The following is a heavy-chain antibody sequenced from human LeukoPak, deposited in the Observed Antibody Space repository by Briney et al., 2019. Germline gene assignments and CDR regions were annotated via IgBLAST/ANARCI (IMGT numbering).Heavy chain of an antibody. J-gene: IGHJ4*02. CDR3: ARDWRSGYSIDS. CDR1: GFTFSSYG. D-gene: IGHD4-23*01. Sequence: GGSLRLSCAASGFTFSSYGMHWVRQAPGKGLEWVAVIWYDGSNKYYADSVKGRFIISRDNAKNFLYVQMNSLRAEDTALYFCARDWRSGYSIDSWGQGTLVTVSS. CDR2: IWYDGSNK. V-gene: IGHV3-33*01.